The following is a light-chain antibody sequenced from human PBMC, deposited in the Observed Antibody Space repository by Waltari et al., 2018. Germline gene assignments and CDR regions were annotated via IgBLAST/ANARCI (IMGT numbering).Light chain of an antibody. Sequence: QSALTQPASVSGSPGQSITLSCTGTSSDVGAYKYVSWYQQHPGKAPKLMSFDVSNRPSGVSTRFSGSKSGNTASLTISGLQAEDEAVYHCSSYTSSSSRLFGGGTKVTVL. CDR2: DVS. V-gene: IGLV2-14*03. CDR1: SSDVGAYKY. CDR3: SSYTSSSSRL. J-gene: IGLJ3*02.